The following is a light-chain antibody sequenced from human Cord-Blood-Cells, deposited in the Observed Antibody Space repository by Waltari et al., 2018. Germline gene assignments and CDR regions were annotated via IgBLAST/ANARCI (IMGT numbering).Light chain of an antibody. CDR1: SSDVGGYTY. CDR2: EVS. CDR3: SSYTSSSTYV. J-gene: IGLJ1*01. V-gene: IGLV2-14*01. Sequence: QSALTQPASVSGSPGPSLTISCTGTSSDVGGYTYVSWYQQHPGKAPKLMIYEVSNRPSGVSNRFSGSKSGNTASLTISGLQAEDEADYYCSSYTSSSTYVFGTGTKVTVL.